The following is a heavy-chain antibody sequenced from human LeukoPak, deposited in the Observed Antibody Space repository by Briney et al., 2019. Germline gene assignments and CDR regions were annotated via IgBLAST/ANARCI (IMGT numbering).Heavy chain of an antibody. CDR3: ARGIVLMVYATNFDY. J-gene: IGHJ4*02. CDR1: GFTVSSNY. V-gene: IGHV3-11*01. D-gene: IGHD2-8*01. CDR2: ISSSGSTI. Sequence: GGSLRLSCAASGFTVSSNYMSWVRQAPGKGLEWVSYISSSGSTIYYADSVKGRFTISRDNAKNSLYLQMNSLRAEDTAVYYCARGIVLMVYATNFDYWGQGTLVTVSS.